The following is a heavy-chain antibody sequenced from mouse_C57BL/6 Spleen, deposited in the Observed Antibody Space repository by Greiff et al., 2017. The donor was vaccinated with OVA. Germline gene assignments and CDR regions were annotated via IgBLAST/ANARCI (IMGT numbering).Heavy chain of an antibody. CDR1: GYSFTGYF. D-gene: IGHD1-1*01. V-gene: IGHV1-20*01. CDR3: ARPSYYYGSSPGWFAY. CDR2: INPYNGDT. Sequence: EVKLQQSGPELVKPGDSVKISCKASGYSFTGYFMNWVMQSHGKSLEWIGCINPYNGDTFYNQKFKGKATLTVDKSSSTAHMELRSLTSEDSAVYYCARPSYYYGSSPGWFAYWGQGTLVTVSA. J-gene: IGHJ3*01.